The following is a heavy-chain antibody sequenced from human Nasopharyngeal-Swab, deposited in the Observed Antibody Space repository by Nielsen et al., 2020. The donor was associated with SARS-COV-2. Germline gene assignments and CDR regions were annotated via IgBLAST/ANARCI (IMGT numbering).Heavy chain of an antibody. V-gene: IGHV3-66*01. CDR2: IYSGGST. D-gene: IGHD5-18*01. CDR3: ARDGSGYSYGLLDY. Sequence: GESLKISCAASGFTVSRNYMSWVRQAPGKGLEWVSVIYSGGSTYYADSVKGRFTISRDNSKNTLYLQMNSLRAEDTAVYYCARDGSGYSYGLLDYWGQGTLVTVSS. CDR1: GFTVSRNY. J-gene: IGHJ4*02.